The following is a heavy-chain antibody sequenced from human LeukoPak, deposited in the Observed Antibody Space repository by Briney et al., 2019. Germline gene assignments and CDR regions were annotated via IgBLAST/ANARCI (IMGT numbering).Heavy chain of an antibody. CDR1: GFTFSSYA. CDR3: AGDEVAATQNP. Sequence: GGSLRLSCAASGFTFSSYAMHWVRQAPGKGLEWVAVISYDGSNKYYADSVKGRFTISRDNSNNTLYLQMNSLRAEDTAVYYCAGDEVAATQNPWGQGTLVTVSS. CDR2: ISYDGSNK. J-gene: IGHJ5*02. D-gene: IGHD2-15*01. V-gene: IGHV3-30-3*01.